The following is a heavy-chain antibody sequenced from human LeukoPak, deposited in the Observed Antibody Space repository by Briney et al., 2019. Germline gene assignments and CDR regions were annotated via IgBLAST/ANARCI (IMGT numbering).Heavy chain of an antibody. V-gene: IGHV3-23*01. J-gene: IGHJ4*02. CDR3: AKGEVKVRSSTSCSLDY. CDR2: ISVSGGTT. CDR1: GFTFRSYA. Sequence: HRGSPRLSCAASGFTFRSYATRWVSDAPRERQGWVLAISVSGGTTSHADPSKGRFTISRENSKITLSLQLTSLRAEDTPGYTSAKGEVKVRSSTSCSLDYWGQGTLATVSS. D-gene: IGHD2-2*01.